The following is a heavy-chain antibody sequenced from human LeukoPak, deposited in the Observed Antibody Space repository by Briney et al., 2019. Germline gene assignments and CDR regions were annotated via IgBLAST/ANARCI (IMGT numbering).Heavy chain of an antibody. D-gene: IGHD3-22*01. CDR2: IYYSGST. CDR1: GGSISSYY. V-gene: IGHV4-59*08. J-gene: IGHJ5*02. Sequence: PETLSLTCTVSGGSISSYYWSWIRQPPGKGLEWIGYIYYSGSTNYNPSLKSRVTISVDTSKNQFSLKLSSVTAADTAVYYCARQAAALGSSGYISNWFDPWGQGTLVTVSS. CDR3: ARQAAALGSSGYISNWFDP.